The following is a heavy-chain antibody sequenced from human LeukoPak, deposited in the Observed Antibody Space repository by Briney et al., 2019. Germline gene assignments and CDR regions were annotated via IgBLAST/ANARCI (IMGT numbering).Heavy chain of an antibody. D-gene: IGHD3-3*01. J-gene: IGHJ4*02. Sequence: SETLSLTCAVYGGSFSGYYWSWIRQPPGKGLEWIGEINHSGSTNYNPSLKSRVTISVDTSKNQFSLKLSSVTAADTAVYYCARGYYDFWSGYGYFGYWGQGTLVTVSS. CDR1: GGSFSGYY. CDR3: ARGYYDFWSGYGYFGY. CDR2: INHSGST. V-gene: IGHV4-34*01.